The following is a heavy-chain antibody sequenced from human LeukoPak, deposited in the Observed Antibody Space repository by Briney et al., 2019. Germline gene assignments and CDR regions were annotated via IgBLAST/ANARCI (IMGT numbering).Heavy chain of an antibody. V-gene: IGHV4-34*01. CDR3: ARAIEVGAMTPFDY. D-gene: IGHD1-26*01. CDR2: IYHSGST. J-gene: IGHJ4*02. CDR1: GGSFSGYY. Sequence: SETPSLTCAVYGGSFSGYYWSWIRQPPGKGLEWIGSIYHSGSTYYNPSLKSRVTISVDTSKNQFSLKLTSVTAADTAVYYCARAIEVGAMTPFDYWGQGTLVTVSS.